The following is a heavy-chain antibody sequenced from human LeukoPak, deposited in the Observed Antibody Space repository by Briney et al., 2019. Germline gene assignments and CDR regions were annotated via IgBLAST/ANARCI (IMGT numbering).Heavy chain of an antibody. CDR3: AREGPNWNYEVDWFDP. CDR2: IYYSGST. CDR1: GGSISSYY. D-gene: IGHD1-7*01. J-gene: IGHJ5*02. V-gene: IGHV4-39*07. Sequence: PSETLSLTYTVSGGSISSYYWSWIRQPPGKGLEWIGSIYYSGSTYYNPSLKSRVTISVDTSKNQFSLKLSSVTAADTAVYYCAREGPNWNYEVDWFDPWGQGTLVTVSS.